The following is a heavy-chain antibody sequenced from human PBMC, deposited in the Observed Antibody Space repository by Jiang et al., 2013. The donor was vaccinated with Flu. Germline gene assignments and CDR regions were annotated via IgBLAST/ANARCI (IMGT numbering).Heavy chain of an antibody. Sequence: VQLVESGGGVVQPGTSLRLSCAASGFSFSDFALHWVRQAPGKGLEWVTIISFDGSTKYYADSVKGRFTISRDNSKNILYLQMNRLRVDDTAVYYCAARHDYGGNSAWYFDY. CDR3: AARHDYGGNSAWYFDY. CDR1: GFSFSDFA. J-gene: IGHJ4*01. CDR2: ISFDGSTK. V-gene: IGHV3-30-3*01. D-gene: IGHD4-23*01.